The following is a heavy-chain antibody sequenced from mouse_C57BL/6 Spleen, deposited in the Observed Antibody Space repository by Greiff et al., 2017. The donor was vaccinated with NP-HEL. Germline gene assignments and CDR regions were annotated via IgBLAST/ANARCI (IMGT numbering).Heavy chain of an antibody. CDR3: ARQKLFGYFDV. Sequence: EVQRVESGGGLVQPGESLKLSCESNEYEFPSHDMSWVRQTPEKRLELVAAINSDGGSTYYPDTMERRFIISRDNTKKTLYLQIVSLRSEDTALCYCARQKLFGYFDVWGTGTTVTVSA. J-gene: IGHJ1*03. CDR1: EYEFPSHD. CDR2: INSDGGST. V-gene: IGHV5-2*01.